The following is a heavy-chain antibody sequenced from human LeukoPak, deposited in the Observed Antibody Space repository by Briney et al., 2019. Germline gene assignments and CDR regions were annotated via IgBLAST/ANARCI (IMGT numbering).Heavy chain of an antibody. CDR3: ARGIVAAGNIDF. D-gene: IGHD6-13*01. V-gene: IGHV3-7*01. CDR1: GFTFSSHW. Sequence: QAGGSLRLSCAASGFTFSSHWMSWVRQAPGKGLEWVANIKKDGSEKYYVDAVKGRFTISRDNAKTSLYLQMNSLRAEDTAVYYCARGIVAAGNIDFWGQGTLVTVSS. CDR2: IKKDGSEK. J-gene: IGHJ4*02.